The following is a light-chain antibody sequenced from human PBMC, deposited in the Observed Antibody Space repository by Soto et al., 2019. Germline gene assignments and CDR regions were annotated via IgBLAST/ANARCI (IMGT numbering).Light chain of an antibody. J-gene: IGKJ1*01. V-gene: IGKV1-9*01. CDR3: RQSYSTPPT. CDR1: QGISSY. CDR2: AAS. Sequence: IQLTQSPSSLSASVGDRVTITCRASQGISSYLAWYQQKPGKAPKLLIYAASTLQSGVPSRFSGSGSGTDFTLTISSLQPEDFATYYCRQSYSTPPTFGQGTKVDIK.